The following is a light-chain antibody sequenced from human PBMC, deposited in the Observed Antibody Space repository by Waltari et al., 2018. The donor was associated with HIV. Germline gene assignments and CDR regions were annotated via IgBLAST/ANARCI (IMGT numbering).Light chain of an antibody. CDR1: SSSIGNYT. V-gene: IGLV1-44*01. CDR3: STWDASLNGWV. J-gene: IGLJ3*02. Sequence: QSVLTQPPSASGTPGQRVTISCSGSSSSIGNYTINWYRQLPGMAPKLLIYSNNQRPSGVPDRFSSSKSGTSASLAISGLQSEDEADYSCSTWDASLNGWVFGGGTKLTVL. CDR2: SNN.